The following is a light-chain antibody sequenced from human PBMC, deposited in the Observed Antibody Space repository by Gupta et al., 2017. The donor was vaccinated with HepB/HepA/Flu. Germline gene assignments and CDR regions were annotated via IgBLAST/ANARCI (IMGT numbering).Light chain of an antibody. J-gene: IGKJ1*01. CDR2: KAS. CDR3: KQYNSYSGA. V-gene: IGKV1-5*03. Sequence: DIQMTQSPSTLSASVGDRVTITCRDSQSISSWLAWYQQKPGKAPKRLIYKASSLESGVPSRFSGSGSGTEFTLTISSLQPDDFATYYCKQYNSYSGAFGQGTKVEIK. CDR1: QSISSW.